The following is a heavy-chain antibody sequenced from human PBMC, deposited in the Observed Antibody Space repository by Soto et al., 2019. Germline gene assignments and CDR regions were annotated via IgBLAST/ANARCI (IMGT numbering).Heavy chain of an antibody. CDR3: ARVNVDTAMAYYFDY. D-gene: IGHD5-18*01. V-gene: IGHV1-8*01. J-gene: IGHJ4*02. CDR2: MNPSGGST. CDR1: GYTFTSYD. Sequence: ASVKVSCKASGYTFTSYDINWVRQATGQGLEWMGWMNPSGGSTSYAQKFQGRVTMTRDTSTSTVYMELSSLRSEDTAVYYCARVNVDTAMAYYFDYWGQGTLVTVSS.